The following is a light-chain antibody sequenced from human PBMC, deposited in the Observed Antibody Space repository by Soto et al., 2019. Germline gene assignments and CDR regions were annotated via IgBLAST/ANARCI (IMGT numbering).Light chain of an antibody. Sequence: QSALTQPASVSGSPGQSITISCTGTINDVGSNNFVSWYQQHPGKAPKLLIYEVTNRPSGISNRFSGSKFGNTASLTISGLQAEDEADYYCTSYTNSGTYVFGTGTKVTV. CDR2: EVT. CDR3: TSYTNSGTYV. CDR1: INDVGSNNF. V-gene: IGLV2-14*01. J-gene: IGLJ1*01.